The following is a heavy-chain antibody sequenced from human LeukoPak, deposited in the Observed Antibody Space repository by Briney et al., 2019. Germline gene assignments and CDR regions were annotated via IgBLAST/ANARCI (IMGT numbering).Heavy chain of an antibody. J-gene: IGHJ5*02. CDR2: IYYSGST. Sequence: PSETLSLTCTVSGGSISSYYWSWIRQPPGKGLEWIGYIYYSGSTNYNPSLKSRVTISVDTSKNQFSLKLSSVTAADTAVYYCARVRAGTQHSSSWFWFDPWGQGTLVTVSS. CDR3: ARVRAGTQHSSSWFWFDP. D-gene: IGHD6-13*01. CDR1: GGSISSYY. V-gene: IGHV4-59*01.